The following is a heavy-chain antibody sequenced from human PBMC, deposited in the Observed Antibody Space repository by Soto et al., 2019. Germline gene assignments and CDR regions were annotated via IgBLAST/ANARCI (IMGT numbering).Heavy chain of an antibody. CDR2: INHSGST. CDR1: GGSLSGYY. V-gene: IGHV4-34*01. D-gene: IGHD5-12*01. Sequence: SXTLSLTCDVYGGSLSGYYCSWSAQPPGKGLEWIAEINHSGSTNYNPSLKSRVTISVDTAKKQLSLKLSSVTAGDTAVYYCARNRAWHVYYYYGMDVWGQGTTVTVSS. CDR3: ARNRAWHVYYYYGMDV. J-gene: IGHJ6*02.